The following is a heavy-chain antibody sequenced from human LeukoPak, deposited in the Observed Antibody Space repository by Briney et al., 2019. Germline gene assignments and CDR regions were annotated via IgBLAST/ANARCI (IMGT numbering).Heavy chain of an antibody. J-gene: IGHJ4*02. CDR1: RGTFSSYA. CDR2: IIPIFGTA. CDR3: ARDAYSGYSSSWYQNYFDY. V-gene: IGHV1-69*13. Sequence: SVKVSCKASRGTFSSYAISWVRQAPGQGLEWMGGIIPIFGTANYAQKFQGRVTITADESTSTAYMELSSLRSEDTAVYYCARDAYSGYSSSWYQNYFDYWGQGTLVTVSS. D-gene: IGHD6-13*01.